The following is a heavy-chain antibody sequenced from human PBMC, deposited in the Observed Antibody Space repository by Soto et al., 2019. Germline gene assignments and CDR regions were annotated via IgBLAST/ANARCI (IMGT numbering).Heavy chain of an antibody. CDR3: AKGLAYSSSSPGWFDP. Sequence: GGSLRLSCAASGFTFSSYAMSWVRQAPGKGLEWVSAISGSGGSTYYADSVRGRFTISRDNSKNTLYLQMNSLRAEDTAVYYCAKGLAYSSSSPGWFDPWGQGTLVTVSS. V-gene: IGHV3-23*01. CDR1: GFTFSSYA. J-gene: IGHJ5*02. D-gene: IGHD6-6*01. CDR2: ISGSGGST.